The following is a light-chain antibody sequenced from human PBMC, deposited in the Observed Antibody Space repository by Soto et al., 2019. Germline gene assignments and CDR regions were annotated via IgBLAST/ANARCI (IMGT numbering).Light chain of an antibody. Sequence: QSVLTQPASVSGSPGQSITISCTGTSSDVGGYNYVSWYQQHPGKAPKLMIYDVSNRPSGVSNRFSGSKSGNTASLTISGLPEEDEADYYYTSYTSSSTLVVFGGGTKLTVL. J-gene: IGLJ2*01. CDR2: DVS. CDR3: TSYTSSSTLVV. V-gene: IGLV2-14*01. CDR1: SSDVGGYNY.